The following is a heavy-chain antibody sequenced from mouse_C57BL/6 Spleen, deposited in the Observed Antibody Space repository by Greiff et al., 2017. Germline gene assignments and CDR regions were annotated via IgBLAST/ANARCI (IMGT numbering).Heavy chain of an antibody. V-gene: IGHV3-6*01. Sequence: EVKLEESGPGLVKPSQSLSLTCSVTGYSITSGYYWNWIRQFPGNKLEWMGYISYDGSNNYNPSLKNRISITRDTSKYQFFLKLNSVTTEDTATYYCAIHYHYAMDYWGQGTSVTVSS. J-gene: IGHJ4*01. D-gene: IGHD1-1*02. CDR1: GYSITSGYY. CDR2: ISYDGSN. CDR3: AIHYHYAMDY.